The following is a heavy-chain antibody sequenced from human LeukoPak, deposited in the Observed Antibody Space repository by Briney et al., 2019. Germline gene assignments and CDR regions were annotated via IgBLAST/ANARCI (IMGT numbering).Heavy chain of an antibody. CDR3: ARGGDYYPHWYFDL. D-gene: IGHD2-21*02. V-gene: IGHV4-59*01. CDR2: IYYSGST. CDR1: GGSISSYY. Sequence: SETLSLTCTVSGGSISSYYWSWIRQPPGKGLEWIGYIYYSGSTNYNPSLKSRVTISVDTSKNQFSLKLSSVTAADTAVCYCARGGDYYPHWYFDLWGRGTLVTVSS. J-gene: IGHJ2*01.